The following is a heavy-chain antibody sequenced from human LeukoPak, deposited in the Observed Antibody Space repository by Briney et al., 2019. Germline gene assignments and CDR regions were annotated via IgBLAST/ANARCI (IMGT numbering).Heavy chain of an antibody. CDR2: IGTAGDT. V-gene: IGHV3-13*01. CDR1: GFTFSSYD. J-gene: IGHJ3*02. D-gene: IGHD3-22*01. Sequence: PGGSLRLSCAASGFTFSSYDMHWVRQATGKGLEWVSAIGTAGDTYYPGSVKGRFTISRENAKNSLYLQMNSLRAGDTAVYFCASSYFDNSLHAYDIWGQGTMVTVSS. CDR3: ASSYFDNSLHAYDI.